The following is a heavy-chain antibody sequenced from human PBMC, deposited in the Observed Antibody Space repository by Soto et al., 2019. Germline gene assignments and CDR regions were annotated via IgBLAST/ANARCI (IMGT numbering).Heavy chain of an antibody. CDR2: ISAYNGNT. V-gene: IGHV1-18*01. CDR3: ARDGNTMVRGSSEKYYYYYYGMDV. CDR1: GYTFTSYG. Sequence: ASVKVSCKASGYTFTSYGISWVRQAPGQGLEWMGWISAYNGNTNYAQKLQGRVTMTTDTSTSTAYMELRSLRSDDTAVYYCARDGNTMVRGSSEKYYYYYYGMDVWGQRTTVTVSS. J-gene: IGHJ6*02. D-gene: IGHD3-10*01.